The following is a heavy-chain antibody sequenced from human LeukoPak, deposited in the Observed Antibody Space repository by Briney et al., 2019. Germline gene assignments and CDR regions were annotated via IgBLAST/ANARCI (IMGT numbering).Heavy chain of an antibody. CDR3: AKAPGPWLGGYYFDY. V-gene: IGHV3-23*01. J-gene: IGHJ4*02. CDR1: GFTFSSYA. Sequence: PGGSLRLSCAASGFTFSSYAMSWVRQAPGKGLEWVSAISGSGGSTYYADSVKGRFTISRDNSKNTLYLQMNSLGAEDTAVYYCAKAPGPWLGGYYFDYWGQGTLVTVSS. CDR2: ISGSGGST. D-gene: IGHD3-10*01.